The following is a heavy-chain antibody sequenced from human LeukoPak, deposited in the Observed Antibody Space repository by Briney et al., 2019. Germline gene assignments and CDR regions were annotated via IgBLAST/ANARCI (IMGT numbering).Heavy chain of an antibody. CDR1: GFTFSSYG. D-gene: IGHD5-24*01. Sequence: GGSLRLSCAASGFTFSSYGMHWVRQAPGKGLEWVAFIRYDGSNKYYADSVKGRFTISRDNSKNTLYLQMNSLRAEDTAVYYCARTGPATWYTYYYYGMDVWGQGTTVTVSS. CDR3: ARTGPATWYTYYYYGMDV. CDR2: IRYDGSNK. J-gene: IGHJ6*02. V-gene: IGHV3-30*02.